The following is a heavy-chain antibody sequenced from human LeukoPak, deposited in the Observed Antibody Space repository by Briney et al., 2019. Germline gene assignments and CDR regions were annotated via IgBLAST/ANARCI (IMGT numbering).Heavy chain of an antibody. CDR3: AKDGGAYCGGDCYYFDY. CDR2: ISSSSSYI. V-gene: IGHV3-21*01. J-gene: IGHJ4*02. Sequence: PGGSLRLSCAASGFTFSSYSMNWVRQAPGKGLEWVSSISSSSSYIYYADSVKGRFTISRDNAKNSLYLQMNSLRADDTAVYYCAKDGGAYCGGDCYYFDYWGQGTLVTVSS. CDR1: GFTFSSYS. D-gene: IGHD2-21*02.